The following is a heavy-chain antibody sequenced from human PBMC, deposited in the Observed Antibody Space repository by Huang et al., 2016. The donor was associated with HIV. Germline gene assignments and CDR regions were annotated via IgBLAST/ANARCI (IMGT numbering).Heavy chain of an antibody. D-gene: IGHD2-2*01. V-gene: IGHV1-8*01. CDR2: MNPNRGKT. CDR3: ARGLGRTRRFDY. J-gene: IGHJ4*02. Sequence: QVQLVQSGAEVRKPGASVKVSCKASGYTFSSYDINWVRQAPGQGLGWMGWMNPNRGKTGYAQKFKGRVAMTRNTSMTTAYMELRSLRSDDTAVYFCARGLGRTRRFDYWGQGALVNVYS. CDR1: GYTFSSYD.